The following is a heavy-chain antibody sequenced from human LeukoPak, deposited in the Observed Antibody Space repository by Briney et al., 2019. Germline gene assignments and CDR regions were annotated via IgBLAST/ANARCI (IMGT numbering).Heavy chain of an antibody. J-gene: IGHJ5*02. CDR2: ISSNGGST. CDR3: VKGGSGGMKLYCSGGSCHEFDP. CDR1: GFTFSSYA. Sequence: PGGSLRLSCSASGFTFSSYAMHWVRQAPGKGLEYVSAISSNGGSTYYADSVKGRFTTSRDNSKNTLYLQMSSLRAEDTAVYYCVKGGSGGMKLYCSGGSCHEFDPWGQGTLVTVSS. V-gene: IGHV3-64D*06. D-gene: IGHD2-15*01.